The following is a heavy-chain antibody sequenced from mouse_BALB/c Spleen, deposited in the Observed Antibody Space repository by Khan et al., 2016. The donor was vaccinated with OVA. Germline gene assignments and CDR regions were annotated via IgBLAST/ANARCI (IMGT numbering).Heavy chain of an antibody. CDR3: ARLEDI. CDR2: IWAGGTT. Sequence: QVQLKESGPGLVAPSQSLSITCTVSGFSLTSYGVHCVRQPSGKGLEWLGVIWAGGTTNYNSALMSRLSISKDNSKSQVFLKMNSLQTDDTAMYSCARLEDIWGQGTTLTVSS. D-gene: IGHD1-3*01. J-gene: IGHJ2*01. V-gene: IGHV2-9*02. CDR1: GFSLTSYG.